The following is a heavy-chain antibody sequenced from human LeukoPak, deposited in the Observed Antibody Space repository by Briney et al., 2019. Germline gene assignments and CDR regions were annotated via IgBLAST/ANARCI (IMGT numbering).Heavy chain of an antibody. J-gene: IGHJ4*02. V-gene: IGHV4-61*01. D-gene: IGHD4-17*01. CDR3: ARNYGDSLYYFDY. CDR2: IYYGGST. Sequence: SETLSLTCTVSGGSVSSGTYYWSWIRQPPGKGLEWIGYIYYGGSTNYSPSLKSRVTISADTSKNQFSLKLTSVTVADTAVYYCARNYGDSLYYFDYWGQGTLVTVSS. CDR1: GGSVSSGTYY.